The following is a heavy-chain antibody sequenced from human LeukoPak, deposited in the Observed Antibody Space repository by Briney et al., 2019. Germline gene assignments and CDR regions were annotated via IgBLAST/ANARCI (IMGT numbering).Heavy chain of an antibody. J-gene: IGHJ4*02. Sequence: PGGSLRLSCEASGFTFRNYGMHWVRQAPGKGLDWVGVIWFDGSNRYYADSVKGRFTISRDNSENTLYLQVNSVRAEDTAVYYCARRSCSDGSCSKPGDYWGQGTLVTVPS. CDR2: IWFDGSNR. CDR1: GFTFRNYG. CDR3: ARRSCSDGSCSKPGDY. D-gene: IGHD2-15*01. V-gene: IGHV3-33*01.